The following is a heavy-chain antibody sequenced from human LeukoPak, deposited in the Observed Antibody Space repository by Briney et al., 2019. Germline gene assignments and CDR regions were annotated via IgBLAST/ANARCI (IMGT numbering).Heavy chain of an antibody. J-gene: IGHJ4*02. CDR3: VRSPIGASAY. V-gene: IGHV1-2*02. D-gene: IGHD3-10*01. Sequence: ASVQVSCKPSGYTFTDSYIHWVRQAPGVGLQWMGWISPNNGDTKYAEDFQDRVTMTRDTSISTAYMELTGLTPDDTAVYYCVRSPIGASAYWGRGTLVTVSS. CDR2: ISPNNGDT. CDR1: GYTFTDSY.